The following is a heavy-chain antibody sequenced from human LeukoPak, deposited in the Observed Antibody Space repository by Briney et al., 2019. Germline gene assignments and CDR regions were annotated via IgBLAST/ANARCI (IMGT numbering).Heavy chain of an antibody. CDR2: VKSKTDGGTA. V-gene: IGHV3-15*01. CDR3: ATDLLDY. CDR1: GFTSFTFNNAW. J-gene: IGHJ4*02. Sequence: PGGSPRLSCRGSGFTSFTFNNAWLSWVRQTAGKGLEWIGRVKSKTDGGTADYTAPVKGRFSISRDDSRNMVYLQVNSLTPEDTAVYYCATDLLDYWGQGTLVTVSP.